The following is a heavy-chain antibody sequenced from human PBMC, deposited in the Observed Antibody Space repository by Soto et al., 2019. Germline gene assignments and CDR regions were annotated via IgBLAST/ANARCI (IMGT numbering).Heavy chain of an antibody. CDR3: AREGGSYFLDV. V-gene: IGHV1-69*08. CDR2: IIPILGIT. Sequence: QVQLVQSGAEVKKPGSSVKVSCKASGGTFSSYTINWVRQAPGQGLEWMGRIIPILGITNYAQKFQGRVTITADKSTGTAYMELSSLRSEDTAVYYCAREGGSYFLDVWGQGTTVTVSS. J-gene: IGHJ6*02. D-gene: IGHD1-26*01. CDR1: GGTFSSYT.